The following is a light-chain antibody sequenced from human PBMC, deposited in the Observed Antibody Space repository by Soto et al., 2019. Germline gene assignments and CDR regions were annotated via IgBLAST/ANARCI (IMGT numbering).Light chain of an antibody. J-gene: IGLJ2*01. Sequence: QSVLTQPASVSGSPGQSITISCTGTSSDVGGYNYVSWYQQHPGKAPKLMIYEVSNRPSGVSNRCSGSKSGNTASLTISGLQAENEADDYCSSYTSSSTLVFGGGTKLTVL. V-gene: IGLV2-14*01. CDR3: SSYTSSSTLV. CDR2: EVS. CDR1: SSDVGGYNY.